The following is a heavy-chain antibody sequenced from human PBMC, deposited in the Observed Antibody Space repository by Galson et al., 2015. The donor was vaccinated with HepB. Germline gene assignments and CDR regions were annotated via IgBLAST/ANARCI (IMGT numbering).Heavy chain of an antibody. Sequence: SLRLSCAASGFTFSSYSMNWVRQAPGKGLEWVSSISSSSSYIYYADSVKGRFTISGDNAKNSLYLQMNSLRAEDTAVYYCARAGWFGEPYGMDVWGQGTTVTVSS. CDR3: ARAGWFGEPYGMDV. CDR2: ISSSSSYI. D-gene: IGHD3-10*01. CDR1: GFTFSSYS. V-gene: IGHV3-21*01. J-gene: IGHJ6*02.